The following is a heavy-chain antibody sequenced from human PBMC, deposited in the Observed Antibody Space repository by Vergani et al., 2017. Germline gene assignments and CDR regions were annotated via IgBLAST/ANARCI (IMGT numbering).Heavy chain of an antibody. V-gene: IGHV3-30*02. CDR3: AKEGGGYCSGGTCYPEY. D-gene: IGHD2-15*01. Sequence: QVQLVESGGGVVQPGGSRDLSGAASGSTLNSFGMLWVGRAQGKGLEWGASIRSDESRRYYGDSMEGPFTISRDNSKNTLYLQMKSLRPEDTAVYYCAKEGGGYCSGGTCYPEYWGQGTLVIVSS. J-gene: IGHJ4*02. CDR2: IRSDESRR. CDR1: GSTLNSFG.